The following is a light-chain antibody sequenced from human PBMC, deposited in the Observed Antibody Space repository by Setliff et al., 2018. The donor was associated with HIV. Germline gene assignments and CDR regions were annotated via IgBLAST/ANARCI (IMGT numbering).Light chain of an antibody. CDR1: SSDVGGYNY. Sequence: QSALTQPASVSGSPGQSITISCTGTSSDVGGYNYVSWYQQHPGKAPKLMIYAVSNRPSGVSNRFSGSKSGNTAPLTISGLQAEDEADYYCCSYTSSGTLYAVFGGGTKVTVL. CDR2: AVS. CDR3: CSYTSSGTLYAV. J-gene: IGLJ3*02. V-gene: IGLV2-14*03.